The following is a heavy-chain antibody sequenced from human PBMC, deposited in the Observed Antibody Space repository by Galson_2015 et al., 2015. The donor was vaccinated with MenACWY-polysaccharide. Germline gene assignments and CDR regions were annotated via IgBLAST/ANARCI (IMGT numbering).Heavy chain of an antibody. CDR3: ASLTIA. J-gene: IGHJ4*02. Sequence: LRLSCAVSGFTVSSNYMTWVRQAPGKGLEWVSVIHNTGNTYYADSVKGRFTISRNNSKNTLYPQMNSLRAEDTAVYYCASLTIAWGQGTLVTVSS. CDR2: IHNTGNT. D-gene: IGHD3-10*01. CDR1: GFTVSSNY. V-gene: IGHV3-53*01.